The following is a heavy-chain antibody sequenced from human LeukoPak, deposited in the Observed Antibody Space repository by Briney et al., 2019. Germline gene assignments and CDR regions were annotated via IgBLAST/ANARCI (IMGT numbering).Heavy chain of an antibody. D-gene: IGHD3-22*01. J-gene: IGHJ4*02. CDR3: AKDGSSGSDLDY. V-gene: IGHV3-23*01. CDR2: ISGSGGST. CDR1: GFTFSSYA. Sequence: GGSLRLSLAASGFTFSSYAMSWVRQAPGKGLEWVSAISGSGGSTYYADSVKGRFTISRDNSKNTLYLQMNSLRAEDTAVYYCAKDGSSGSDLDYWGQGTLVTVSS.